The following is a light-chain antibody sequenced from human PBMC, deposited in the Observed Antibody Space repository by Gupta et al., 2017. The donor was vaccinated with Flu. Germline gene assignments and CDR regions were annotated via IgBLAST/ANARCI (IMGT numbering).Light chain of an antibody. Sequence: SSELTQDPEVSVALGQTVRIVCRGDSLKTFYASWYRQKPGQAPVVVLYDANTRPSGIPDRFSGSSSGDTAVLTITGAQAEDEADYYCNSRDTNGDQYVFGTGTKVTVL. V-gene: IGLV3-19*01. CDR3: NSRDTNGDQYV. CDR1: SLKTFY. CDR2: DAN. J-gene: IGLJ1*01.